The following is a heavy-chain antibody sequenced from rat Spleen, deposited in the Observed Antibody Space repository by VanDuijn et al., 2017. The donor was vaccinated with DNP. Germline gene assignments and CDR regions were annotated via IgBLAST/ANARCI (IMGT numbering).Heavy chain of an antibody. D-gene: IGHD1-4*01. CDR1: GYIFTSYH. CDR3: ASEGNYPGIWFAY. V-gene: IGHV1-43*01. J-gene: IGHJ3*01. Sequence: QIQLQQSGAELAKPGSSVKISCKAVGYIFTSYHIGWIKQTTGQGLEYLGYINTRSGGINYSEKFKGKATLTVDKSSSTAFMQLSSLTPDDSAVYYCASEGNYPGIWFAYWGQGTLVTVSS. CDR2: INTRSGGI.